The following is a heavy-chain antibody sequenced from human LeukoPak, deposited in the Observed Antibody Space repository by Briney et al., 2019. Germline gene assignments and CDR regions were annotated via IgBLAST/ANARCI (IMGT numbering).Heavy chain of an antibody. V-gene: IGHV1-2*02. CDR3: AREMNSGYDEGGLEY. Sequence: ASVKVSCKASGYTFTGYYMHWVRHAPGQGLEWMGWINPNSGGTNYAQKFQGRVTMTRDTSISTAYMELSRLRSDDTAVYYCAREMNSGYDEGGLEYWGQGTLVTVSS. CDR1: GYTFTGYY. D-gene: IGHD5-12*01. CDR2: INPNSGGT. J-gene: IGHJ4*02.